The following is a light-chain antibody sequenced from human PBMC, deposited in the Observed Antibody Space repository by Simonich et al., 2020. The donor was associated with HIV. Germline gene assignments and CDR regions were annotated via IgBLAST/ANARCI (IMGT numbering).Light chain of an antibody. CDR2: EDN. Sequence: NFMLTQPHSVSESPGKTVTISCTRSSGSIASNYVQWYQQRPGSAPTTVIYEDNQIPSGVPDRFSGAIDSSSNSASLTISGLKTEDEADYYCQSYDSSNQGVFGGGTKLTVL. V-gene: IGLV6-57*03. J-gene: IGLJ3*02. CDR3: QSYDSSNQGV. CDR1: SGSIASNY.